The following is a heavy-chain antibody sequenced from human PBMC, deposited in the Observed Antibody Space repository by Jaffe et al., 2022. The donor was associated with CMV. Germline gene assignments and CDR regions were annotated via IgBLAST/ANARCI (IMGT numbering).Heavy chain of an antibody. CDR1: GFTFSSYS. V-gene: IGHV3-48*02. CDR3: ARGGQLGMSRGYWYFDL. J-gene: IGHJ2*01. Sequence: EVQLVESGGGLVQPGGSLRLSCAASGFTFSSYSMNWVRQAPGKGLEWVSYISSSSSTIYYADSVKGRFTISRDNAKNSLYLQMNSLRDEDTAVYYCARGGQLGMSRGYWYFDLWGRGTLVTVSS. CDR2: ISSSSSTI. D-gene: IGHD7-27*01.